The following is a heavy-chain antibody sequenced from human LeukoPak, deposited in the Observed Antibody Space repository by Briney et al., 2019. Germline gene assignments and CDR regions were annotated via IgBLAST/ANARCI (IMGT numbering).Heavy chain of an antibody. Sequence: SETLSLTCTVSGGSISSYYWSWIRQPAGKGLEWIGRIYTGGSTNYNPSLKSRVTMSVDTSKNQFSLKLSSVTAADTAVYYCARDREGHSGSWYDPIFDYWGQGTLVTVSS. CDR2: IYTGGST. V-gene: IGHV4-4*07. CDR1: GGSISSYY. CDR3: ARDREGHSGSWYDPIFDY. J-gene: IGHJ4*02. D-gene: IGHD6-13*01.